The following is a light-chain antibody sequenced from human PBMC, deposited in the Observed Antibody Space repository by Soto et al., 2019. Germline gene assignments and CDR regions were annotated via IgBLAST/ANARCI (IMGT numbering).Light chain of an antibody. CDR2: DAS. CDR3: RQYDNLPIT. CDR1: QDISNY. V-gene: IGKV1-33*01. J-gene: IGKJ5*01. Sequence: DIQMTQSPYSLSASVGARVTITCQARQDISNYLNWYQQKPGKSPKLLIYDASNLETGVPSRFSGSGSGTDFTVTIRSVQPEDIATYYCRQYDNLPITFGQGTRLEIK.